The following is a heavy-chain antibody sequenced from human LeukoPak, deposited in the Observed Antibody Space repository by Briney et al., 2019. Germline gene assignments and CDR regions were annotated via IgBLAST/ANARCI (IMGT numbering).Heavy chain of an antibody. CDR1: GGSISSGGYY. CDR3: VRWVTIFGVVYIWFDP. V-gene: IGHV4-31*03. Sequence: SQTLSLTCIVSGGSISSGGYYWSWIRKHPGKGLEWIGYIYYSGSTYYNPSLKSRVTISVDTSKNQFSLKLSSVTAADTAVYYCVRWVTIFGVVYIWFDPWGQGTLVTVSS. J-gene: IGHJ5*02. D-gene: IGHD3-3*01. CDR2: IYYSGST.